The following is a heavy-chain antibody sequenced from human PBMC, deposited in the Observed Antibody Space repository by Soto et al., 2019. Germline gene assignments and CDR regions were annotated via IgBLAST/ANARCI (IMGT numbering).Heavy chain of an antibody. J-gene: IGHJ4*02. CDR3: ARSNGIAAAGPPFDY. CDR2: ISTYNGNT. Sequence: ASVKVSCKXSGYTFTSYGVSWVRQAPGQGLEWMGWISTYNGNTHYAENLQGRVTMTTDTSTSTANMELRSLTSDDTAVYYCARSNGIAAAGPPFDYWGQGTLVTVSS. D-gene: IGHD6-13*01. V-gene: IGHV1-18*01. CDR1: GYTFTSYG.